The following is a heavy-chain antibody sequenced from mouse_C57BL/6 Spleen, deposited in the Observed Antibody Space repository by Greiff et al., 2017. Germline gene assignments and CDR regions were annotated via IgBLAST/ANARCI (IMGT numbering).Heavy chain of an antibody. V-gene: IGHV1-9*01. J-gene: IGHJ2*01. Sequence: QVQLQQSGAELMKPGASVKLSCKATGYTFTGSWIEWVKQRPGHGLEWIGEILPGSGSTNYNEEFKGKATFTADTSSTPAYMQLSSLTTEDSAIYYCARRGDYSNFVDYWGQGTTLTVSS. CDR2: ILPGSGST. CDR3: ARRGDYSNFVDY. CDR1: GYTFTGSW. D-gene: IGHD2-5*01.